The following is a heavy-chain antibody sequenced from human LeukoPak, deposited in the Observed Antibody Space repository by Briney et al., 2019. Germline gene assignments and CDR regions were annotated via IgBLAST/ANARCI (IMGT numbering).Heavy chain of an antibody. CDR2: INHSGST. D-gene: IGHD6-13*01. J-gene: IGHJ4*02. V-gene: IGHV4-34*01. Sequence: SETLSLTCAVYGGSFSGYYWSWIRQPPGKGLEWIGEINHSGSTNYNPSLKSRVTISVDTSKNQFSLKLSSVTAADTAVYYCARGSPQIAAAGTMDYWGQGTLVTVSS. CDR1: GGSFSGYY. CDR3: ARGSPQIAAAGTMDY.